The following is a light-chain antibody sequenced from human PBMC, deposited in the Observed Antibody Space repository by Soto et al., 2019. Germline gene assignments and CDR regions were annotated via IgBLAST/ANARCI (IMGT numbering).Light chain of an antibody. CDR1: QSVSSSY. CDR2: GAS. V-gene: IGKV3-20*01. Sequence: EIVLTQSPGTLSLSPGERATLSCRASQSVSSSYVAWYQQKPGQAPRLLIYGASSRATGIPERFSGSGSGTDFNLTISRLEPEDFAVYYCQQYDASLYTFGQGTKLEIK. J-gene: IGKJ2*01. CDR3: QQYDASLYT.